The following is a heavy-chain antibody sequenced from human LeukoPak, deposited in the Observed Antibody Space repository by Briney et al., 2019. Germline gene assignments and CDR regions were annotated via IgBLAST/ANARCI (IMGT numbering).Heavy chain of an antibody. V-gene: IGHV3-30*18. Sequence: GGSLRLSCAASGFTFSSYGMHWVRQAPGKRLEWVAVISYDGSNKYYADSVKGRFTISRDNSKNTLYLQMNSLRAEDTAVYYCAKGGQYQLLPYYYYGMGVWGQGTTVTVSS. J-gene: IGHJ6*02. CDR1: GFTFSSYG. D-gene: IGHD2-2*01. CDR3: AKGGQYQLLPYYYYGMGV. CDR2: ISYDGSNK.